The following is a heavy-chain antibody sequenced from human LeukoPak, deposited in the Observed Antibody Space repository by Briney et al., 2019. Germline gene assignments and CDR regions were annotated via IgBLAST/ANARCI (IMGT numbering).Heavy chain of an antibody. Sequence: GGSLRLSCSASGFTFSTYAMHWVRQAPGKGLEYVSAISSKGGSTYYADSVKGRFTISRDNSKNTLYLQMSSLRAEDTALYYCAGGQMFTSGGFDDWGQGTLVTVSS. J-gene: IGHJ4*02. CDR3: AGGQMFTSGGFDD. D-gene: IGHD6-19*01. CDR2: ISSKGGST. V-gene: IGHV3-64D*06. CDR1: GFTFSTYA.